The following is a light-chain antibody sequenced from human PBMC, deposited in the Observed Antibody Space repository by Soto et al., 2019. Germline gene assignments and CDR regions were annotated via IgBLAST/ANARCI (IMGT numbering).Light chain of an antibody. CDR1: RSNIGSNY. CDR2: RNN. Sequence: QSVLTQPPSASGTPGQRVTISCSGSRSNIGSNYVYWYQQLPGTAPKLLIYRNNQRPSGVPDRFTGSKSGTSASLAISGLRSEDEAAYYCAAWDDSLSGYVFGTGTKLTVL. J-gene: IGLJ1*01. CDR3: AAWDDSLSGYV. V-gene: IGLV1-47*01.